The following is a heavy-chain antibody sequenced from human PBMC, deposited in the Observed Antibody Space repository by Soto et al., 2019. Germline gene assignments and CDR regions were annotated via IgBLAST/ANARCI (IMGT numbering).Heavy chain of an antibody. CDR1: GYTFTTYY. V-gene: IGHV1-46*01. CDR2: IKPSSDDT. CDR3: ATWRNYFDP. Sequence: QVRLVQSGAEVKKPGASVKISCKTPGYTFTTYYMNWVRQAPGQGLEWMGLIKPSSDDTIYAQRFQGRVTLTRDTSTGTVYMELSSLTSEDTAVYYCATWRNYFDPWGQGTLVTVSS. J-gene: IGHJ5*02.